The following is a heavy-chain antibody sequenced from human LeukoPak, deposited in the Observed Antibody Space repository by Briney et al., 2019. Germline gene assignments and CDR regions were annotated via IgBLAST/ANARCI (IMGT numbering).Heavy chain of an antibody. Sequence: ASVQVSCKASVYTFTGYYMHWVRQAPGQGLEWMGWINPNSGGTNYAQKFQGRVTMTRDTSISTAYMELSRLRSDDTAVYYCARAPVGTAVAGQTTYYYYGMDVWGQGTTVTVSS. V-gene: IGHV1-2*02. J-gene: IGHJ6*02. CDR2: INPNSGGT. CDR1: VYTFTGYY. CDR3: ARAPVGTAVAGQTTYYYYGMDV. D-gene: IGHD6-19*01.